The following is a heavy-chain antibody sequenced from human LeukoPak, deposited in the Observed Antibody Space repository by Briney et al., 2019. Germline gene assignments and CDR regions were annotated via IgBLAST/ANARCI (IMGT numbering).Heavy chain of an antibody. D-gene: IGHD1-1*01. CDR2: INPSDGWT. Sequence: GASVKVSCKASGYPFTTYYIHWVRQAPGQGLDWVAIINPSDGWTKYAQRFQGRVTLTRDTSTSTVYMELGSLTSEDTAVYYCARDEITTEENDFDYWGQGTLVTVSS. V-gene: IGHV1-46*01. CDR3: ARDEITTEENDFDY. J-gene: IGHJ4*02. CDR1: GYPFTTYY.